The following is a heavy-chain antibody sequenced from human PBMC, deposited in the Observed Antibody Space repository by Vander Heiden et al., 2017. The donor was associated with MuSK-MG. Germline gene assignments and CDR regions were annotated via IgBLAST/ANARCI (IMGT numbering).Heavy chain of an antibody. J-gene: IGHJ4*01. D-gene: IGHD6-19*01. CDR1: GDSVSSNSAA. Sequence: QVQLQQSGPGLVKPSQTLSLTCAISGDSVSSNSAAWNWIRQSPSRGLEWLGRTYYRSKWYNDYAVSVKSRITINPDTAKNQGSMQLNSVTTEETAVYYCAMSAPKDSSGRTFDYWGHGTMVTVYS. CDR2: TYYRSKWYN. V-gene: IGHV6-1*01. CDR3: AMSAPKDSSGRTFDY.